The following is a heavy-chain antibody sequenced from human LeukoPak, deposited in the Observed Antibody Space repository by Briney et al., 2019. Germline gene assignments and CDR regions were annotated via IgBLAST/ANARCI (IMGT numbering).Heavy chain of an antibody. J-gene: IGHJ4*02. CDR3: ARIGYSGYDPGEY. CDR1: GFTFSSYS. D-gene: IGHD5-12*01. V-gene: IGHV3-21*01. CDR2: ISSSSSYI. Sequence: PGGSLRLSCAASGFTFSSYSMNWVRQAPGKGLEWVSSISSSSSYIYYADSVKGRFTISRDNAKNSLYLQMNSLRAEDTAVYYCARIGYSGYDPGEYWGQGTLVTVSS.